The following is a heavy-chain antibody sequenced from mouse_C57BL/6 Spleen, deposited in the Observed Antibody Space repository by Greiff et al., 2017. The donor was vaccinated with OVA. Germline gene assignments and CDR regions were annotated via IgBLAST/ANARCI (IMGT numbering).Heavy chain of an antibody. CDR3: ARSPIYDGYLYYFDY. Sequence: QVQLKESGAELARPGASVKLSCKASGYTFTSYGISWVKQRTGQGLEWIGEIYPRSGNTYYNEKFKGKATLTADKTSSTAYMELRSLTSEDSAVYFCARSPIYDGYLYYFDYWGQGTTLTVSS. J-gene: IGHJ2*01. V-gene: IGHV1-81*01. CDR1: GYTFTSYG. D-gene: IGHD2-3*01. CDR2: IYPRSGNT.